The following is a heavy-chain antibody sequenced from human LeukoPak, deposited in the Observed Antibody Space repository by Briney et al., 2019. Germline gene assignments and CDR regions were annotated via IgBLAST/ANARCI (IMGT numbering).Heavy chain of an antibody. V-gene: IGHV3-48*03. J-gene: IGHJ4*02. Sequence: GGSLRLSCAASGFSFSSYEMNWVRQAPGKGLECVSYISSSGSTIYYADSVKRRFNITRDNPKNTLYLQMNSLRLEDMALYYCAKPSGSGVDYWGRGTRVTVSS. CDR1: GFSFSSYE. CDR3: AKPSGSGVDY. D-gene: IGHD1-26*01. CDR2: ISSSGSTI.